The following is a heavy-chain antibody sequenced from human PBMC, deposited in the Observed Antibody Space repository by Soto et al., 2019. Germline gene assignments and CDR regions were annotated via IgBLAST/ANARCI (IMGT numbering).Heavy chain of an antibody. CDR2: MNPNSGNT. J-gene: IGHJ5*02. Sequence: QVQLVQSGAEVKKPGASVKVSCKASGYTFTSYDINWVRQATGQGLEWMGWMNPNSGNTGYPQKFQGVVTMTRNTSISTAYMELSSLRFEDTAVYYCARSPPRVERNNYAGGWFDPWGQGTLVTVSS. CDR3: ARSPPRVERNNYAGGWFDP. D-gene: IGHD4-4*01. CDR1: GYTFTSYD. V-gene: IGHV1-8*01.